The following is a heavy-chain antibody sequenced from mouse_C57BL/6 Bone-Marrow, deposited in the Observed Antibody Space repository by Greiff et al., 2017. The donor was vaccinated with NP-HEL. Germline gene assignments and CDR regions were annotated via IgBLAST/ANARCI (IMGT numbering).Heavy chain of an antibody. CDR2: IYPGGGYT. CDR3: ARREYDYDKGYYFDY. J-gene: IGHJ2*01. CDR1: GYTFTNYW. Sequence: QVQLQQSGAELVRPGTSVKMSCKASGYTFTNYWIGWAKQRPGHGLEWIGDIYPGGGYTTYNEKFKGKATLTADKSSSTAYMQFSSLTSEDSAIYYCARREYDYDKGYYFDYWGQGTTLTVSS. V-gene: IGHV1-63*01. D-gene: IGHD2-4*01.